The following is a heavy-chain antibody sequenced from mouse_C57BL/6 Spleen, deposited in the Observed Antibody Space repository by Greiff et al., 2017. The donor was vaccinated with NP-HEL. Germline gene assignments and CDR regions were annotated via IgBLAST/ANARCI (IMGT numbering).Heavy chain of an antibody. D-gene: IGHD1-1*01. Sequence: QVQLKQSGAELVRPGTSVKVSCKASGYAFTNYLIEWVKQRPGQGLEWIGVINPGSGGTNYNEKFKGKATLTADKSSSTAYMQLSSLTSEDSAVYFCARFTTVVADYWGQGTTLTVSS. CDR2: INPGSGGT. J-gene: IGHJ2*01. V-gene: IGHV1-54*01. CDR3: ARFTTVVADY. CDR1: GYAFTNYL.